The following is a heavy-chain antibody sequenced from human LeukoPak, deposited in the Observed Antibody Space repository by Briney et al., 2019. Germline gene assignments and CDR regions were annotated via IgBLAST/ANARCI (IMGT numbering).Heavy chain of an antibody. CDR3: AKDYSGSYYALDY. V-gene: IGHV3-23*01. CDR2: ISGSGGST. CDR1: GFTFGTYA. D-gene: IGHD1-26*01. Sequence: GGSLRLSCAASGFTFGTYAMSWVRQAPGKGLEWVSTISGSGGSTYYADSVKGRFTISRDNSKSTLYLQMNSLRAEDTAVYYCAKDYSGSYYALDYWGQGTLVTVSS. J-gene: IGHJ4*02.